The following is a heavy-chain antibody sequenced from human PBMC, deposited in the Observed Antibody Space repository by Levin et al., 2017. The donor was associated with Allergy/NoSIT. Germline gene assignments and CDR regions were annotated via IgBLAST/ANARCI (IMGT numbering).Heavy chain of an antibody. D-gene: IGHD4-17*01. Sequence: GGSLRLSCAASGFTFTDYYMSWIRQAPGKGPQWVSYISSSGRTIFYANSVKGRFTISRDNAKNSLYLQMNSLRAEDTAMYYCASTYGDLLFGSWGLGTLVTVSS. CDR1: GFTFTDYY. CDR2: ISSSGRTI. V-gene: IGHV3-11*01. J-gene: IGHJ4*02. CDR3: ASTYGDLLFGS.